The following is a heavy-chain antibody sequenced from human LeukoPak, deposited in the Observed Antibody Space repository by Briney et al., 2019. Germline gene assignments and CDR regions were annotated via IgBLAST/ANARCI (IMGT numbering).Heavy chain of an antibody. CDR3: ARDRPHYDFWSGKYYNWFDP. Sequence: PGGSLRLSCAASGFTFSSYSMNWVRQAPGKGLEWVSYISSSSSTTYYADSVKGRFTISRDNAKNSLYLQMNSLRAEDTAVYYCARDRPHYDFWSGKYYNWFDPWGQGTLVTVSS. J-gene: IGHJ5*02. CDR2: ISSSSSTT. V-gene: IGHV3-48*01. D-gene: IGHD3-3*01. CDR1: GFTFSSYS.